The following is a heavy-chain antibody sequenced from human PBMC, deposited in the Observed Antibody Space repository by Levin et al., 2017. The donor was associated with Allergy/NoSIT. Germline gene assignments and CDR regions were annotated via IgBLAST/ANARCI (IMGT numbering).Heavy chain of an antibody. Sequence: LSLTCAASGARLGAYGMHWVRQAPGKGLEWVAVISYDGNNKYYVGSVRGRFTISRDNSKNTLYLQMNSLRPEDTAVYYCAKDRAENCESCGQTVSYFYFYGMDVWGQGTTVTVSS. CDR2: ISYDGNNK. V-gene: IGHV3-30*18. J-gene: IGHJ6*02. D-gene: IGHD3-22*01. CDR1: GARLGAYG. CDR3: AKDRAENCESCGQTVSYFYFYGMDV.